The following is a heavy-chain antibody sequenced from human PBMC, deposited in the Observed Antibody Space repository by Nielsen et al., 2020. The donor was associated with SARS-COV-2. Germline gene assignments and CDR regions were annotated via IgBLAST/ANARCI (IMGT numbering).Heavy chain of an antibody. V-gene: IGHV3-48*03. Sequence: GGSLRLSCAASGFTFSSYEMNWVRQAPGKGLEWVSYISSSGSTIYYADSVKGRFTISRDNAKSSLYLQLTSLRAEDTAVYYCARHLPTTVTDYWGQGTLVTVSS. J-gene: IGHJ4*02. CDR3: ARHLPTTVTDY. D-gene: IGHD4-17*01. CDR1: GFTFSSYE. CDR2: ISSSGSTI.